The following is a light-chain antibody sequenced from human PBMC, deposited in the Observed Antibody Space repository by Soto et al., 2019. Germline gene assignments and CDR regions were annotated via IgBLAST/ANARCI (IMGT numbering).Light chain of an antibody. Sequence: QSALTQPPSASGSPGQSVTISCTGTSSDVGGYNHVSWYQQRPGKVPKLMIFEVSRRPSGVPDRFSGSKSGNTASLTVSGLQAEDEADYYCSSNAGSNNLVFGGGTKLTVL. CDR2: EVS. CDR3: SSNAGSNNLV. CDR1: SSDVGGYNH. V-gene: IGLV2-8*01. J-gene: IGLJ2*01.